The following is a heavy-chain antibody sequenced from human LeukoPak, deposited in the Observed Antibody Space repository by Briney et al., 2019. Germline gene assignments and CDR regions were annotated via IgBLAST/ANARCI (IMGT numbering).Heavy chain of an antibody. CDR3: ARDTRRQSSSGYYLMDAFDI. D-gene: IGHD3-22*01. J-gene: IGHJ3*02. V-gene: IGHV1-69*05. Sequence: SVKVSCKASGYTFTGYYMHWVRQAPGQGLEWMGRIIPIFGTRNYAQKFQGRVTIITDESTSTAYMELSSLRSEDTAVYYCARDTRRQSSSGYYLMDAFDIWGQGTMVTVSS. CDR2: IIPIFGTR. CDR1: GYTFTGYY.